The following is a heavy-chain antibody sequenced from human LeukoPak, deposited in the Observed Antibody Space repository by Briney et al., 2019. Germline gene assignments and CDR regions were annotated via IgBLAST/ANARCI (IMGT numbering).Heavy chain of an antibody. Sequence: WVSVIYSGGSTYYADSVKGRFTISRDNSKNTLYLQMNSLRAEDTAVYYCARDQDYYYGMDVWGQGTTVTVSS. CDR2: IYSGGST. CDR3: ARDQDYYYGMDV. J-gene: IGHJ6*02. V-gene: IGHV3-53*01.